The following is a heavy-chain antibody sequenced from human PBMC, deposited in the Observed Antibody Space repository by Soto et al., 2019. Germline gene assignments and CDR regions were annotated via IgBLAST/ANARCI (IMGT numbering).Heavy chain of an antibody. CDR3: VRGCSGANCLENWFDP. CDR2: IGTAGDT. D-gene: IGHD2-15*01. CDR1: GLIYYNYD. J-gene: IGHJ5*02. Sequence: GGSLRLSCAASGLIYYNYDMHWVRQATGQGLEWVTCIGTAGDTYYADSVKGRFTISRENAKNSLYLQMNSLRAGDTAVYYCVRGCSGANCLENWFDPWGQGTLVTVSS. V-gene: IGHV3-13*01.